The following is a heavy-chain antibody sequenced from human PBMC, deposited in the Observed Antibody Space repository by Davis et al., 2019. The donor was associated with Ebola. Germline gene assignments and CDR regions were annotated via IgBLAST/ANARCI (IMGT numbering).Heavy chain of an antibody. J-gene: IGHJ4*02. D-gene: IGHD2-2*01. CDR2: VGGRGTDT. CDR1: GFTFDDYA. V-gene: IGHV3-23*01. CDR3: ARNRGGIVVVPAAMVY. Sequence: PGGSLRLSCAASGFTFDDYAMHWVRQRPGEGLEWVSAVGGRGTDTYYADSVKGRFTISRDNSKNTLYLQMNSLRAEDTAVYYCARNRGGIVVVPAAMVYWGQGTLVTVSS.